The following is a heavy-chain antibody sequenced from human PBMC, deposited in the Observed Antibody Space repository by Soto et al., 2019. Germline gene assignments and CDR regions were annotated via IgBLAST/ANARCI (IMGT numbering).Heavy chain of an antibody. V-gene: IGHV3-21*05. CDR3: ARDANLVDS. D-gene: IGHD2-15*01. CDR2: ISSTSIYI. J-gene: IGHJ4*02. Sequence: GGSLRLSCAASGFTFSSYDMNWVRQAPGKGLEWVSYISSTSIYIFYADSVKGRFTISRDNAKNSLYLQMNSLRAEDTAVYYCARDANLVDSWGQGTLVTVSS. CDR1: GFTFSSYD.